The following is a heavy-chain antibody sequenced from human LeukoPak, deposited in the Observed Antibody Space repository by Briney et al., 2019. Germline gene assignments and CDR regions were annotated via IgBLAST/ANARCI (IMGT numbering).Heavy chain of an antibody. CDR2: ISHSSTYI. Sequence: PGGSLRLSCAASGFTVSSNYMSWVRQAPGKGLEWVSSISHSSTYIYYADSMKGRFTISRDNAKNSLFLQMNSLRAEDTAVYYCAREVFPDYWGQGTLVTVSS. CDR1: GFTVSSNY. D-gene: IGHD1-14*01. CDR3: AREVFPDY. J-gene: IGHJ4*02. V-gene: IGHV3-21*01.